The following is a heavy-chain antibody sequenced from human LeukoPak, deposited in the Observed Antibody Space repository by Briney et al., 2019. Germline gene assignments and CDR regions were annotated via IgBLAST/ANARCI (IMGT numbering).Heavy chain of an antibody. Sequence: ASVKVSCKASGYTFTSYTMHWVRQAPGQRLEWMGWINAGNGNTKYSQKFQGRVTMTEDTSTDTAYMELSSLRSEDTAVYYCATADFWSGYYLYFDYWGQGTLVTVSS. D-gene: IGHD3-3*01. J-gene: IGHJ4*02. V-gene: IGHV1-3*01. CDR2: INAGNGNT. CDR3: ATADFWSGYYLYFDY. CDR1: GYTFTSYT.